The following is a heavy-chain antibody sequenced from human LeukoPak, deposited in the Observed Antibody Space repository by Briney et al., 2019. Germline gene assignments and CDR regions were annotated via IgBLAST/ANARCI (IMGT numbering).Heavy chain of an antibody. Sequence: SETLSLTCIVSGGSISSSSYYWGWIRQPPGKGLEWIGSIYYSGSTYYNPSLKSRVTISVDTSKNQFSLKLRSVTAADTAVYYCARVSSSWYQDWYFDLWGRGTLVTVSS. CDR1: GGSISSSSYY. J-gene: IGHJ2*01. D-gene: IGHD6-13*01. CDR2: IYYSGST. V-gene: IGHV4-39*02. CDR3: ARVSSSWYQDWYFDL.